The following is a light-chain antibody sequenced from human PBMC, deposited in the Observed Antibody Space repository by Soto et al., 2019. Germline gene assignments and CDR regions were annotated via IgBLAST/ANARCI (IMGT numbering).Light chain of an antibody. V-gene: IGLV2-14*01. Sequence: QSALTQPASVSGSPGQSITISCTGTSSDVGGYNYVSWYQQHPGKAPKFMIYDVSNRPSGVSNRFSGSKSGNTASLTISGLQAENEADYYCCSYTTSNNRQIVLGTGTKLTVL. CDR3: CSYTTSNNRQIV. J-gene: IGLJ1*01. CDR1: SSDVGGYNY. CDR2: DVS.